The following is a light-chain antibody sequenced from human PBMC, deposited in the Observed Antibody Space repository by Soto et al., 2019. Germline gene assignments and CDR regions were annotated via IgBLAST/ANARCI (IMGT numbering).Light chain of an antibody. J-gene: IGKJ1*01. CDR1: QSVASRN. CDR3: QHFGNSLWT. V-gene: IGKV3-20*01. CDR2: GAS. Sequence: EIVLTQSPGTLSLSPGERATLSCRASQSVASRNLAWYQQKPGQAPRLLIYGASSRAIHTPDRFSGSGSGTDFTLTISGLEPEDFAVYYCQHFGNSLWTFGQGTKVDIK.